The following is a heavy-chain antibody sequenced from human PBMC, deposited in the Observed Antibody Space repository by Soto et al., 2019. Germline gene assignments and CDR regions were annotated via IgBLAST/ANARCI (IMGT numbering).Heavy chain of an antibody. CDR3: ARGVVVYQQLVRGRDRFDP. V-gene: IGHV3-74*01. Sequence: EVQLVESGGGQVQPGGSLTLSCAVSGFTLRSYWMHWVRQAPGKGLEWVARIDSDGRTTNYADSVKGRFTISRDNAKNTVFLHMNSLRDEDRAVYYCARGVVVYQQLVRGRDRFDPWGQGTLVTVSS. CDR1: GFTLRSYW. CDR2: IDSDGRTT. J-gene: IGHJ5*02. D-gene: IGHD6-13*01.